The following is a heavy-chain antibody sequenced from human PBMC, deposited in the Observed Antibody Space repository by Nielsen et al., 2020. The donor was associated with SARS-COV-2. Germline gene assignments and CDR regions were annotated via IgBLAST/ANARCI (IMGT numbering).Heavy chain of an antibody. Sequence: KVSCKGSGYSFTSYWISWVRQMPGKGLEWMGRIDPSDSYTNYSPSFQGHVTISADKSISTAYLQWSSLKASDTAMYYCARAHWDSSGSFGFDYWGQGTLVTVSS. CDR3: ARAHWDSSGSFGFDY. V-gene: IGHV5-10-1*01. J-gene: IGHJ4*02. D-gene: IGHD6-19*01. CDR1: GYSFTSYW. CDR2: IDPSDSYT.